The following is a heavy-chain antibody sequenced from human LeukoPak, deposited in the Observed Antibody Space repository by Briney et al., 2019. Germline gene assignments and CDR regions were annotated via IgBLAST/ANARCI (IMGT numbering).Heavy chain of an antibody. J-gene: IGHJ5*02. V-gene: IGHV4-30-4*08. Sequence: PSETLSLTCTVSGGSISSGGYYWSWIRQHPGKGLEWIGYIYYSGSTYYNPSLKSRVTISVDTSKNQFSLKLSSVTAADTAVYYCARVVGCSGGSCLALFDPWGQGTLVTVSS. D-gene: IGHD2-15*01. CDR1: GGSISSGGYY. CDR3: ARVVGCSGGSCLALFDP. CDR2: IYYSGST.